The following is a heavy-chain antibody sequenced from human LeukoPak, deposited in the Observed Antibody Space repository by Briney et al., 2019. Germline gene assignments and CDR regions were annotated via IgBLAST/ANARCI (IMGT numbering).Heavy chain of an antibody. CDR2: IYSGGST. V-gene: IGHV3-53*05. D-gene: IGHD3-3*01. CDR3: AKIWSTEYYYYMDV. Sequence: GGSLRLSCAASGFTVSSNYMSWVRQAPGKGLEWVSVIYSGGSTYYADSVKGRFTISRDNSKNTLYLQMNSLRAEDTAVYYCAKIWSTEYYYYMDVWGKGTTVTISS. CDR1: GFTVSSNY. J-gene: IGHJ6*03.